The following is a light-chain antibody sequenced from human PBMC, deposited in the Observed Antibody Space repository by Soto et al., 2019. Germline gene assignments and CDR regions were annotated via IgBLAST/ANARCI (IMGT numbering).Light chain of an antibody. CDR2: AAS. Sequence: DIQMTQSPSTLSPSVGDRVTITCRASQSISSYLNWYQQKPGKAPKLLIYAASTLQSGVPSRFSGSGSGTEFTLTISSLQPEDFATYYCQQLNSYPLTFGGGTKVDIK. CDR1: QSISSY. V-gene: IGKV1-9*01. J-gene: IGKJ4*01. CDR3: QQLNSYPLT.